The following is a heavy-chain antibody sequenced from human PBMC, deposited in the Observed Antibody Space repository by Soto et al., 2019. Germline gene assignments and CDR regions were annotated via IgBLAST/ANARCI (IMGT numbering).Heavy chain of an antibody. CDR2: IYYSGST. CDR3: ARAKTHCSGGSCNLPNYYYYMDV. D-gene: IGHD2-15*01. Sequence: DTLSLTCARSGGSISSYYWSWIRQPPGKGLEWIGYIYYSGSTNYNPSLKSRVTISGDTSKNQFSLKLSSVTAADTAVYYCARAKTHCSGGSCNLPNYYYYMDVWGKGTTVTGSS. V-gene: IGHV4-59*01. CDR1: GGSISSYY. J-gene: IGHJ6*03.